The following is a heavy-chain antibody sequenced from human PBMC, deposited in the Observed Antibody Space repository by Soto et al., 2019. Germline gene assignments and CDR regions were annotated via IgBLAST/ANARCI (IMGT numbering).Heavy chain of an antibody. J-gene: IGHJ6*02. CDR1: GFNFNVYS. CDR2: MTSDSNTI. CDR3: AGGVSYGFDV. V-gene: IGHV3-48*01. Sequence: GSLRLSCAASGFNFNVYSMNWVRQAPGKGPEWISYMTSDSNTIHYADSVKGRYTISRDNVKSSLYLKMNSLRAEDTALYYCAGGVSYGFDVWGQGTTVTVSS.